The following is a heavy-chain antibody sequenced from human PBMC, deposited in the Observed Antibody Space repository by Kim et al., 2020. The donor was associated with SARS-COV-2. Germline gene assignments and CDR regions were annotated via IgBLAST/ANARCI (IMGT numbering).Heavy chain of an antibody. CDR3: AREGVVVPAAILGY. Sequence: ADSVKGRFTISRDNSKNTLYVQMNSLRAEDTAVYYCAREGVVVPAAILGYWGQGTLVTVSS. J-gene: IGHJ4*02. V-gene: IGHV3-33*01. D-gene: IGHD2-2*02.